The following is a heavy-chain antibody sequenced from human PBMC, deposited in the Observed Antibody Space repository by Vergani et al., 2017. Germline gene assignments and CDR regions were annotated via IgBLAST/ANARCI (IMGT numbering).Heavy chain of an antibody. D-gene: IGHD2-2*01. V-gene: IGHV1-69*18. CDR2: IIPIFGTA. CDR1: GGTFSSYA. Sequence: QVQLVQSGAEVKKPGSSVKVSCKASGGTFSSYAISWVRQAPGQGLEWMGRIIPIFGTANYAQKFQGRVTITADESTSTAYMELSSLRSEDTAVYYCARGGLGYCSSTSCYYYYYYMDVWGKGTTVTVSS. CDR3: ARGGLGYCSSTSCYYYYYYMDV. J-gene: IGHJ6*03.